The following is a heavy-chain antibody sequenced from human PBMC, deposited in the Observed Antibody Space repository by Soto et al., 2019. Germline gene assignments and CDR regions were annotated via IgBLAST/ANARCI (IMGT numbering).Heavy chain of an antibody. Sequence: GESLKISCKPSGYKFTSYWIGWVRQMPGKGLEWMGIIYPDDSDTTYSPSFEGQVTISADKSISTAYLQWSSLKASDTATYYCARPGFSSSWYRMDVWGQGXAVTVYS. CDR1: GYKFTSYW. D-gene: IGHD6-13*01. V-gene: IGHV5-51*01. J-gene: IGHJ6*02. CDR2: IYPDDSDT. CDR3: ARPGFSSSWYRMDV.